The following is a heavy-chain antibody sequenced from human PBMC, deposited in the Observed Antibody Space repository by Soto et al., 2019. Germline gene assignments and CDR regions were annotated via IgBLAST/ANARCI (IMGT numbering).Heavy chain of an antibody. J-gene: IGHJ3*02. D-gene: IGHD6-13*01. CDR1: GFTFSVYG. Sequence: QVQLVESGGGVVQPGRSLRLSCAASGFTFSVYGMHWVRQAPGKGLEWVAVVWNDGSSEYYEDSVQGRFAISRDNYKNILYLQMDSLRGEDTAVYYCARDDKGAAAIGPLAFDIWGQGTVVTVSS. CDR2: VWNDGSSE. CDR3: ARDDKGAAAIGPLAFDI. V-gene: IGHV3-33*01.